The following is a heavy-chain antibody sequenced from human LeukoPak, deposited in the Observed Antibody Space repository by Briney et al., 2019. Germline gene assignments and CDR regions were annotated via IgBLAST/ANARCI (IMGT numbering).Heavy chain of an antibody. Sequence: GGSLRLSCAASGFTFSSYAMLWVRQAPGKGLEYVSAISSNGGSTYYAHSVRGRFTISRDNSKSTLYLQMGSLRAEDMAVYYCARGALGYCSSTSCFATQFGAWGQGTLVTVSS. J-gene: IGHJ5*02. D-gene: IGHD2-2*01. CDR2: ISSNGGST. CDR1: GFTFSSYA. V-gene: IGHV3-64*01. CDR3: ARGALGYCSSTSCFATQFGA.